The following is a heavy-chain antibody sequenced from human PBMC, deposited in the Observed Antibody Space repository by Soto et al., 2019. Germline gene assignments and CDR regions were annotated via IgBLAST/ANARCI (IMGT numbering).Heavy chain of an antibody. Sequence: QVQLVESGGGVVQPGRSLRLSCAASGFTFSSYAMHWVRRAPGKGLEWMAVMSYDGSNKYYADSVKRRFTISRDNSKNTLYLQMNSGRPEDTDLYYSERDGGAYWGEETLVIVSS. J-gene: IGHJ4*02. CDR3: ERDGGAY. D-gene: IGHD3-16*01. V-gene: IGHV3-30-3*01. CDR1: GFTFSSYA. CDR2: MSYDGSNK.